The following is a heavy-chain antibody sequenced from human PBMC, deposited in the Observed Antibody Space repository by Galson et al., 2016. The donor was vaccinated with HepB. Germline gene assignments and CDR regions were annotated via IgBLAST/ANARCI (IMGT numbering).Heavy chain of an antibody. CDR1: GLIFSNHA. D-gene: IGHD6-19*01. CDR2: TSHDGSNE. J-gene: IGHJ5*02. Sequence: SLRLSCAASGLIFSNHAMHWVRQAPGQGLEWVAVTSHDGSNEYYADSVKGRVAISRDNPKNALYLQMNSLTAGDTAVYYCAKGGPGIAVPADLWGQGTLVTVSS. CDR3: AKGGPGIAVPADL. V-gene: IGHV3-30*18.